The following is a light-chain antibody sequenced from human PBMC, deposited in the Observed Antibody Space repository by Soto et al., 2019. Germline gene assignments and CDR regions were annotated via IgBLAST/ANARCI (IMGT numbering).Light chain of an antibody. Sequence: QSVLTQPRSVSGSPGQSVTISCTGTSSDVGGYNYVTWYQHHAGKAPKLRIYDVSKRPSGVPDRFSGSRSGNTASLTISGLQAEDEAEYFCSSYAGSNTLVCGGGTKVTVL. CDR1: SSDVGGYNY. V-gene: IGLV2-11*01. J-gene: IGLJ3*02. CDR3: SSYAGSNTLV. CDR2: DVS.